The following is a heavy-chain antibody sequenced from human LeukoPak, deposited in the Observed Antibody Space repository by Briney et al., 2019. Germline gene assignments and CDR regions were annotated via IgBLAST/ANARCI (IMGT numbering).Heavy chain of an antibody. CDR1: GGSISSSSYY. V-gene: IGHV4-39*01. Sequence: PSETLSLTCTVSGGSISSSSYYWGWIRQPPGKGLEWIGSIYYSGGTYYNPSLKSRVTISVDTSKNQFSLKLSSVTAADTAVYYCARLGAAVSPYYYYMDVWGKGTTVTISS. J-gene: IGHJ6*03. D-gene: IGHD3-16*01. CDR2: IYYSGGT. CDR3: ARLGAAVSPYYYYMDV.